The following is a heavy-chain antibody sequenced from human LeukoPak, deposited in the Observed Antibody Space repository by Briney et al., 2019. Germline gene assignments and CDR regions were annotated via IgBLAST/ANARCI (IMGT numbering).Heavy chain of an antibody. Sequence: GGSLRLSCAASRFTFSSYWMSWVRQAPGKGLEWVANIKQDGSEKYYVDSVKGRFTISRDNAKNSLYLQMNSLRAEGTAVYYCATIAVAGTGGFDYWGQGTLVTVSS. CDR2: IKQDGSEK. CDR3: ATIAVAGTGGFDY. J-gene: IGHJ4*02. D-gene: IGHD6-19*01. CDR1: RFTFSSYW. V-gene: IGHV3-7*03.